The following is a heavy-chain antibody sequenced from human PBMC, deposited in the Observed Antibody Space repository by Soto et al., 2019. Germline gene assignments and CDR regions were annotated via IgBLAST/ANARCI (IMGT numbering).Heavy chain of an antibody. CDR1: GFTFSSYA. CDR3: AKFHDQFWSGYYPAHSMDV. J-gene: IGHJ6*01. D-gene: IGHD3-3*01. CDR2: ISGSGGST. Sequence: EVQLLESGGGLVQPGGSLRLSCAASGFTFSSYAMSWVRQAPGKGLEWVSAISGSGGSTYYADSVKGRFTISRDNSKNTLYLQMNRLIAEDTAVYYCAKFHDQFWSGYYPAHSMDVWGQGTTVTVSS. V-gene: IGHV3-23*01.